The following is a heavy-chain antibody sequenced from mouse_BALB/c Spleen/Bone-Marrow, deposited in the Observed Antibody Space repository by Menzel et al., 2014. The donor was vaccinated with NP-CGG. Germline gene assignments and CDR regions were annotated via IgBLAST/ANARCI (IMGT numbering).Heavy chain of an antibody. CDR2: IRNKANGYTT. D-gene: IGHD1-1*01. Sequence: EVQGVESGGGLVQPGGSLRLSCATSGFTFTDYCMSWVRPPPGKALEWLGFIRNKANGYTTEYSASVKGRFTISRDNSQSILYLQMNTLRAEDSATYYCARDDYGRGYWGQGTTLTVSS. J-gene: IGHJ2*01. CDR1: GFTFTDYC. CDR3: ARDDYGRGY. V-gene: IGHV7-3*02.